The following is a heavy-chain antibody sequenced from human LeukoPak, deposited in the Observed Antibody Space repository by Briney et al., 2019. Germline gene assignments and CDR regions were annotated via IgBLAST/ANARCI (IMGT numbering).Heavy chain of an antibody. V-gene: IGHV4-4*02. CDR1: GGSITSGNW. J-gene: IGHJ4*02. CDR3: WYSGYDSGFDY. Sequence: SGTLSLTCAVSGGSITSGNWWSWVRQPPGKGLEWIGEIYHSGSTNYNPSLKSRVTISVDKSKNQFSLNLSSVTAADTAVYYCWYSGYDSGFDYWGQGTLVTVSS. D-gene: IGHD5-12*01. CDR2: IYHSGST.